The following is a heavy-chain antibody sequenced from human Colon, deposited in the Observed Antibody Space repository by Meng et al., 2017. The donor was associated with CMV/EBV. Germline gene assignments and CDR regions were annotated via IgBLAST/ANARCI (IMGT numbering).Heavy chain of an antibody. CDR1: GYTFTCYY. Sequence: QVQLVQSATEVKKPGASVKVSCKTSGYTFTCYYIHWVQQAPGQGLEWMGRINPSTGDTNYAQKFQGRVTMTRDTSITTAYMELNRLTSDDTAVYYCAAISQGDFDYWGQGTLVTVSS. J-gene: IGHJ4*02. CDR3: AAISQGDFDY. CDR2: INPSTGDT. V-gene: IGHV1-2*02.